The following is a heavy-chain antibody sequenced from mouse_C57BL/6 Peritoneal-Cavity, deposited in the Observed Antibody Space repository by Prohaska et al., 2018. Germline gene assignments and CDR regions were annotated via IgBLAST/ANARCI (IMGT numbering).Heavy chain of an antibody. J-gene: IGHJ2*01. CDR2: IWSGGST. V-gene: IGHV2-2*01. Sequence: GKGLEWLGVIWSGGSTDYNAAFISRLSINKDNSKSQVFFKMNSLQADDTAIYYCARGGAANYYFDYWGQGTTLTVSS. D-gene: IGHD6-1*01. CDR3: ARGGAANYYFDY.